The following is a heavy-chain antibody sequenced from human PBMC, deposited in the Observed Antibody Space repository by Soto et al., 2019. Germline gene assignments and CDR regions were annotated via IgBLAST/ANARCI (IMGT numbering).Heavy chain of an antibody. CDR2: ISSSSSYI. CDR3: ARAFGGAQSDYSYYYGIDV. D-gene: IGHD3-10*01. J-gene: IGHJ6*02. V-gene: IGHV3-21*04. CDR1: GFTFSSYS. Sequence: LRLSCAASGFTFSSYSMTWVRQAPGKGLAWVSSISSSSSYIYYADSVKGRFTISRDNAKNSLYLQMNSLRAEDTAVYYCARAFGGAQSDYSYYYGIDVWGQGTTVTVAS.